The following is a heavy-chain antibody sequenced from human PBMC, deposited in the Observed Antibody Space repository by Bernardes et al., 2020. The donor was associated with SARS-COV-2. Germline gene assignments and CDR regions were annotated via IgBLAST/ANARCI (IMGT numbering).Heavy chain of an antibody. CDR3: ARLIRDAVTMYWYFDL. J-gene: IGHJ2*01. D-gene: IGHD4-17*01. CDR2: ISYTGST. V-gene: IGHV4-59*08. CDR1: GGSINSYY. Sequence: SETLPVRCTFSGGSINSYYWSWIQKPPGKGLEWIGYISYTGSTNYYPSLKSRVTMSVDTSNQFSLKLNSVTAADTAVYYCARLIRDAVTMYWYFDLWGRGTLVTVSS.